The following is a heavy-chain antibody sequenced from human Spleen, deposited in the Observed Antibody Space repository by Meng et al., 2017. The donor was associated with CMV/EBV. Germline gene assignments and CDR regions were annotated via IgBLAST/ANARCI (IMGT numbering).Heavy chain of an antibody. CDR1: GYSFGGYN. CDR3: ARGYFVDWFPNRFDY. Sequence: VQLVESWAWGARPGYPVKASCKASGYSFGGYNMSWGRQGPGQGPERRGWSNPNSGGTNYAQKFQGRVTMTRDTIINTAYMELSRLRSDDTAVYYCARGYFVDWFPNRFDYWGQGTLVTVSS. V-gene: IGHV1-2*02. CDR2: SNPNSGGT. D-gene: IGHD3-9*01. J-gene: IGHJ4*02.